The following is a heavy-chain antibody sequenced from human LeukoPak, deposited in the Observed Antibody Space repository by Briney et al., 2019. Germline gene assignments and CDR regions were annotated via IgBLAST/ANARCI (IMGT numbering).Heavy chain of an antibody. J-gene: IGHJ4*02. CDR1: GFTLSGYS. Sequence: GGSLRLSCAASGFTLSGYSMNWVRQAPGKGLEWVSSISSSSSYIYYADSVKGRFTISRDNAKKSMYLQMNSLRAEDTAVYYCARGRLMGSGLPAIDYWGQGTLVTVSS. CDR3: ARGRLMGSGLPAIDY. CDR2: ISSSSSYI. D-gene: IGHD3-10*01. V-gene: IGHV3-21*01.